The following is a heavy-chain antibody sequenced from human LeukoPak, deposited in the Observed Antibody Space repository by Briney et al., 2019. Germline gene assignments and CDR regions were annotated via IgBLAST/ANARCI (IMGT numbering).Heavy chain of an antibody. Sequence: SETLSLTCTVSGGSISSYYWSWIRQPPGKGLEWIGEINHSGSTNYNPSLKSRVTISVDTSKNQFSLKLSSVTAADTAVYYCARKTLRYYYYGMDVWGQGTTVTVSS. CDR1: GGSISSYY. CDR3: ARKTLRYYYYGMDV. V-gene: IGHV4-34*01. CDR2: INHSGST. J-gene: IGHJ6*02.